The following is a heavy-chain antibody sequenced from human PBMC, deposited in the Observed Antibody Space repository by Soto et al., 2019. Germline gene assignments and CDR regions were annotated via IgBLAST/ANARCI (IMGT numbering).Heavy chain of an antibody. CDR3: ARDRRITIFGDSYYYSDMAV. V-gene: IGHV3-11*04. J-gene: IGHJ6*02. CDR1: WFTFSDYY. Sequence: GALRLSCAASWFTFSDYYMNWVRQTPGKGREWVSSISSSSTTYYADSVPRRFTISRDNANNSLYLQMTSLRAEATAVYYCARDRRITIFGDSYYYSDMAVCGQGTTATVS. D-gene: IGHD3-3*01. CDR2: ISSSSTT.